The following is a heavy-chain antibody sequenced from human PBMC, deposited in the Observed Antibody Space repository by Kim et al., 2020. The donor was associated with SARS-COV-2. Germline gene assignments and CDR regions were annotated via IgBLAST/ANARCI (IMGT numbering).Heavy chain of an antibody. CDR3: AKDIYDEYAFRFYYYGM. D-gene: IGHD4-17*01. J-gene: IGHJ6*01. Sequence: GGSLRLSCAASGFTFSSYGLHWVRQAPGKGPEWVAVISYDGSNKYYADSVKGRFTISRDNSKNTLYLQMNSLRAEDTAVYYCAKDIYDEYAFRFYYYGM. CDR1: GFTFSSYG. V-gene: IGHV3-30*18. CDR2: ISYDGSNK.